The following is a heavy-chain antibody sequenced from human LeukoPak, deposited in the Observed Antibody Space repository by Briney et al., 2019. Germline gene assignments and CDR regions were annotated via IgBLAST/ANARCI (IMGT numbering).Heavy chain of an antibody. Sequence: QPGGSLRLSCAASGFTFSNYSMSWVRQAPGKRLEWVSTISGTGGTTYYADSVKGRFTISRDNSKNTLFLQFNSLRADDTAAYYCAKGRGTTVTAAANYWGQGTLVTVSS. D-gene: IGHD4-17*01. V-gene: IGHV3-23*01. CDR1: GFTFSNYS. CDR3: AKGRGTTVTAAANY. CDR2: ISGTGGTT. J-gene: IGHJ4*02.